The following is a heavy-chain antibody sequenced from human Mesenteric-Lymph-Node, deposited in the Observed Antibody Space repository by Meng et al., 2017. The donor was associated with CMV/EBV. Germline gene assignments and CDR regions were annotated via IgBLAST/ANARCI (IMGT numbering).Heavy chain of an antibody. V-gene: IGHV5-51*01. CDR2: IFPGDSDT. Sequence: KVSCKASGASFTKYWIGWVRQMPGKGLEWMGIIFPGDSDTRYSPSCQGQVTISVYKSISTAYLQWGSLKASDTAIYYCARPGGTYSYYLYGLDVWGQGTTVTVSS. D-gene: IGHD1-26*01. J-gene: IGHJ6*02. CDR3: ARPGGTYSYYLYGLDV. CDR1: GASFTKYW.